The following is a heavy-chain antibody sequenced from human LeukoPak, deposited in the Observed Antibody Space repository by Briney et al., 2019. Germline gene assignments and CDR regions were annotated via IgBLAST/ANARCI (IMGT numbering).Heavy chain of an antibody. D-gene: IGHD5-24*01. CDR1: GFTFSRSW. Sequence: GGSLRLSCAASGFTFSRSWMSWVRQAPGKGLEWVANIKEDGSAKNYVDSVRGRFTISRDNAKNLLYLQLDSLRAEDTAFYYCARDFGWQQFDYWGQGTLVTVSS. V-gene: IGHV3-7*01. CDR3: ARDFGWQQFDY. CDR2: IKEDGSAK. J-gene: IGHJ4*02.